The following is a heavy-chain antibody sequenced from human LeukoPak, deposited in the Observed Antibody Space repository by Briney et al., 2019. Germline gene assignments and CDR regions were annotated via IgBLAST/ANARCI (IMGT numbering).Heavy chain of an antibody. D-gene: IGHD2-21*02. Sequence: GGSLRLSCAASGFTFSSYGMHRVRQAPGKGLEWVAVISYDGSNKYYADSVKGRFTISRDNSKNTLYLQMNSLRAEDTAVYYCAPRLDDYCGSDCYSGYWGQGTLVTVSS. CDR1: GFTFSSYG. CDR2: ISYDGSNK. J-gene: IGHJ4*02. V-gene: IGHV3-30*03. CDR3: APRLDDYCGSDCYSGY.